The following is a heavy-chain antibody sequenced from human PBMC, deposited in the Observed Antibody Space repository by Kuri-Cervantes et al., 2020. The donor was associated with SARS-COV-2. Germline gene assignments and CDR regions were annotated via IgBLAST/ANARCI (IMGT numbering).Heavy chain of an antibody. D-gene: IGHD2-8*01. V-gene: IGHV3-30-3*01. J-gene: IGHJ6*02. CDR3: ARPDCTINGVCFMDV. Sequence: GGSLRLSCAASGFTFSSFAMSWVRQAPGKGLEWVALISYDGTNKFYADSVKGRFTISRDNSRNTLYLQMNSLRAEDTAVFYCARPDCTINGVCFMDVWGQGTTVTVSS. CDR2: ISYDGTNK. CDR1: GFTFSSFA.